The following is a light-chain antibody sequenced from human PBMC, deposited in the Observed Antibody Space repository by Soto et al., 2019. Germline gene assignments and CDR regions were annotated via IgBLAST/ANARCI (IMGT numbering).Light chain of an antibody. V-gene: IGKV3-20*01. CDR2: GAS. J-gene: IGKJ2*01. CDR3: QRYSDFQYV. Sequence: EIVLTQSPGTLSLSPGERATLSCRASQSVSNTYLAWYQQKPGQAPRLLISGASSRATGIPDRFSGSGSGTDFSLTISRLEPEDFATYYCQRYSDFQYVFGQGTKLQMK. CDR1: QSVSNTY.